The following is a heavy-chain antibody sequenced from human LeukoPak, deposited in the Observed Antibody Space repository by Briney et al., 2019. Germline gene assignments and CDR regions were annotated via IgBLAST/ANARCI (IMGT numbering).Heavy chain of an antibody. V-gene: IGHV3-23*01. D-gene: IGHD3-22*01. CDR1: GFTFSSYG. CDR3: ARDLSLIALTD. Sequence: GSLRLSCAASGFTFSSYGMSWVRQAPGKGPEWVSTISDSGGSTYYADSVKGRFTISRDNSKNTVYLQMNSLRAEDTAVYYCARDLSLIALTDWGQGTLVTVSS. CDR2: ISDSGGST. J-gene: IGHJ4*02.